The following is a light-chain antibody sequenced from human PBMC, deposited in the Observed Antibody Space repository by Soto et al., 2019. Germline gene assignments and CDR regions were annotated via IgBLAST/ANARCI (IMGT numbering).Light chain of an antibody. Sequence: QSVLTQPPSASGTPGQRVTISCSGSSSNIGSNTVNWYQHLPGTAPKLLFYSNNQRPSGVPDRFSGSKSGTSASLAISGLQSEDEADYYCAAWVDSLNGWVFGGGTKVTVL. J-gene: IGLJ3*02. CDR1: SSNIGSNT. CDR2: SNN. V-gene: IGLV1-44*01. CDR3: AAWVDSLNGWV.